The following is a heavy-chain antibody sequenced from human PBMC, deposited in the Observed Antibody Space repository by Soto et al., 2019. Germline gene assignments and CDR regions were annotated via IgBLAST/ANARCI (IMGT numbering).Heavy chain of an antibody. D-gene: IGHD6-19*01. J-gene: IGHJ4*02. CDR2: INPSGGST. Sequence: ASVKVSCKASGYTFTSYYMHWVRQAPGQGLEWMGIINPSGGSTSYAQKFQGRVTMTRDTSTSTVYMELSSLRSEDTAVYYCAKSFVDSSGWYPFDYWGQGTLVTVSS. V-gene: IGHV1-46*03. CDR3: AKSFVDSSGWYPFDY. CDR1: GYTFTSYY.